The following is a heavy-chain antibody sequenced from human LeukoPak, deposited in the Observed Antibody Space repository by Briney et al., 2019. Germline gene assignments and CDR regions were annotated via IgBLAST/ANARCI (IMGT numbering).Heavy chain of an antibody. CDR1: GGSISSGDYY. CDR3: ARVFREKDYDFWSGYLVDY. V-gene: IGHV4-30-4*01. CDR2: IYYSGST. Sequence: SETPSLTCTVSGGSISSGDYYWSWIRQPPGKGLEWIGYIYYSGSTYYNPSLKSRVTISVDTSKNQFSLKLSSVTAADTAVYYCARVFREKDYDFWSGYLVDYWGQGTLVTVSS. D-gene: IGHD3-3*01. J-gene: IGHJ4*02.